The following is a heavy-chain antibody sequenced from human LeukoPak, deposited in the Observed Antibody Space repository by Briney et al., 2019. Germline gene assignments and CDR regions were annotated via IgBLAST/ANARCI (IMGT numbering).Heavy chain of an antibody. CDR1: GFSLRAYT. Sequence: GGSLGLSCAASGFSLRAYTMNWVRQAPGMGLEWISYIISPSTTIYYADSVEGRFTISRDNAKNSLYLQMDSLRAEDTAVYYCARNGRYCATATCLDFWGQGTLVTVSS. J-gene: IGHJ4*02. CDR2: IISPSTTI. CDR3: ARNGRYCATATCLDF. V-gene: IGHV3-48*01. D-gene: IGHD2-15*01.